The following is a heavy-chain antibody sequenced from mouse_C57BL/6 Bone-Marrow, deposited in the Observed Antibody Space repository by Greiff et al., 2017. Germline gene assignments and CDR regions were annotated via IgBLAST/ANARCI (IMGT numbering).Heavy chain of an antibody. CDR1: GYTFTSYW. D-gene: IGHD2-3*01. J-gene: IGHJ2*01. V-gene: IGHV1-69*01. Sequence: QVQLQQPGAELVMPGASVKLSCKASGYTFTSYWMHWVKQRPGQGLEWIGEIDPSDSYTNYNQKFKGKSTLTVDKSSSTAYMQLSSLTSEDSAVYYCARDGYDGYYFYFDYWGQGTTLTVSS. CDR2: IDPSDSYT. CDR3: ARDGYDGYYFYFDY.